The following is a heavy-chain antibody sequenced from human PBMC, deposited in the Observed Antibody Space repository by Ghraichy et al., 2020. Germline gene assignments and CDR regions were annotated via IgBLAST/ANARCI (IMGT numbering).Heavy chain of an antibody. CDR3: TSALGYWAFDY. Sequence: GGSLRLSCVASGLSFSANDFHWVRQSPGKGLEWLSYITRRSDIIYYADFVRGRFTISRDNAKNSLYLEMDNLGAADTALYSCTSALGYWAFDYWGQGALVTVSS. D-gene: IGHD2-8*02. V-gene: IGHV3-48*01. CDR2: ITRRSDII. J-gene: IGHJ4*02. CDR1: GLSFSAND.